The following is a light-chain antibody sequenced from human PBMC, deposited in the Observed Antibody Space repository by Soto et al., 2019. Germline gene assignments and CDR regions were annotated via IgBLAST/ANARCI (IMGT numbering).Light chain of an antibody. CDR2: DVS. CDR1: SSDVGGYNY. CDR3: CSYAGNYTPFV. J-gene: IGLJ1*01. V-gene: IGLV2-11*01. Sequence: QSALPQPRSVTGSPGQSVTISCTGTSSDVGGYNYVSRYQQHPDKAPKLVIYDVSKRPSGVPDRFPGSKSGNTASLTISGLQAEDEADYYCCSYAGNYTPFVFGTGTKVTVL.